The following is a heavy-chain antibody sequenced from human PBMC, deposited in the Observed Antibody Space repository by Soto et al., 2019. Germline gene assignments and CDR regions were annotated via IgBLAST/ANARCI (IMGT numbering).Heavy chain of an antibody. D-gene: IGHD6-13*01. CDR2: ISWDGGST. V-gene: IGHV3-43*01. CDR3: AKGAGYSSSWYGGGWFDP. Sequence: EVRLVESGGVVVQPGGSLRLSCAASGFTFDDYTMHWVRQAPGKGLEWVSLISWDGGSTYYADSVKGRFTISRDNSKNSLYLQMNSLRTEDTALYYCAKGAGYSSSWYGGGWFDPWGQGTLVTVSS. CDR1: GFTFDDYT. J-gene: IGHJ5*02.